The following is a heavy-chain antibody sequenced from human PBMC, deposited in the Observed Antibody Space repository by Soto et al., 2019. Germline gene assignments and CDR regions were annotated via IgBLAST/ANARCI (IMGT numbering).Heavy chain of an antibody. CDR1: GYSLTTYW. J-gene: IGHJ5*02. Sequence: SCKTSGYSLTTYWFAWVRQMPGKGLEWMGIIYLSDSDTIYSPSAQGHFTISADKSIKTAYLQWSSLKASDTAIYYCATTFDYNGYFDPWGQGTQVTVSS. CDR2: IYLSDSDT. CDR3: ATTFDYNGYFDP. V-gene: IGHV5-51*01. D-gene: IGHD4-4*01.